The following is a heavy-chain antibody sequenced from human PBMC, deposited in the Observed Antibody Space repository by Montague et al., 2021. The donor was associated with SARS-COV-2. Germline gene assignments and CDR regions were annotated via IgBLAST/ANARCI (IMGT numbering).Heavy chain of an antibody. D-gene: IGHD3/OR15-3a*01. CDR2: NSHSGSA. V-gene: IGHV4-39*01. J-gene: IGHJ4*02. Sequence: SETLSLTCNVSGDSISSANYQWAWFRQPPGKGLQWVGSNSHSGSAYYNPSLKSRLTISVDMSKRLFSLDVVSVAVADTASYYCARQVGDFWTGFYVDSWGQGTLVTVSS. CDR3: ARQVGDFWTGFYVDS. CDR1: GDSISSANYQ.